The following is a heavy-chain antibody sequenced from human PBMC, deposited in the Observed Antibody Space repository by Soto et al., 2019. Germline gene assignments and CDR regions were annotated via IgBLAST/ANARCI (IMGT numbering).Heavy chain of an antibody. J-gene: IGHJ6*02. CDR2: ISYDGSNK. CDR3: ARDRATIVVVPAAHMDV. D-gene: IGHD2-2*01. V-gene: IGHV3-30-3*01. Sequence: GGSLRLSCAASGVTFSSYAMHWVRQAPGKGLEWVAVISYDGSNKYYADSVKGRFTISRDNSKNTLYLQMNSLRAEDTAVYYCARDRATIVVVPAAHMDVWAQGTTVTV. CDR1: GVTFSSYA.